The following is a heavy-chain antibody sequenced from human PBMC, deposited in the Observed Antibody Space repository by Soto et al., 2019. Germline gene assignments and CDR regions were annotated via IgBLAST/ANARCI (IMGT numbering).Heavy chain of an antibody. CDR2: INHRATT. J-gene: IGHJ3*02. Sequence: SETLSLTCTVYGGSFSGYYWSWIRQPPGKGLEWIGEINHRATTNYNPSIKSRIIISVDTHKNQFSLKLSSVTAADTAVYYCARGSNCSSTSCYKAFDIWGQGTMVTVSS. V-gene: IGHV4-34*01. CDR1: GGSFSGYY. D-gene: IGHD2-2*02. CDR3: ARGSNCSSTSCYKAFDI.